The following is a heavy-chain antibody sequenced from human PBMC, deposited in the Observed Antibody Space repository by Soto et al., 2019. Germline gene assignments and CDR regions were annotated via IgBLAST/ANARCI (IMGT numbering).Heavy chain of an antibody. CDR1: GYTFTSFG. J-gene: IGHJ5*02. CDR3: ARHSDKGNWFDP. D-gene: IGHD3-9*01. Sequence: QVQLVQSGAEVKKPGASVKVSCEASGYTFTSFGLHWVRQAPGQSLEWMGWINCGNDNTGYSQKFQGRVTITRDTSASTAYLELSSLRSEDTAVYYCARHSDKGNWFDPWGQGTLVTVSS. V-gene: IGHV1-3*01. CDR2: INCGNDNT.